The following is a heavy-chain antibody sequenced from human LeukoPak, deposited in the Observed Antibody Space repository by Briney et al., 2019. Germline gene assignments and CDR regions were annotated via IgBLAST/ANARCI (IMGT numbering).Heavy chain of an antibody. Sequence: ASVKVSCKASGYTFTGYYMHWVRQAPGQGLEWMGWINPNSGGANYTRKLQGRVTMTRDTSISTAYMELSRLRSDDTAVYYCARDRAESQWRVRYWFDPWGQGTLVTVSS. D-gene: IGHD6-19*01. J-gene: IGHJ5*02. CDR2: INPNSGGA. CDR1: GYTFTGYY. CDR3: ARDRAESQWRVRYWFDP. V-gene: IGHV1-2*02.